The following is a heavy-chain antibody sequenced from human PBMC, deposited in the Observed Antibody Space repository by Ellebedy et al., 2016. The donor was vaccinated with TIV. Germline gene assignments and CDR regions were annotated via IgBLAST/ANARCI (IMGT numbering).Heavy chain of an antibody. CDR3: AKDGAVRGVHDAFDI. V-gene: IGHV3-23*01. CDR2: ISGSGGGT. CDR1: GFTFSGYG. Sequence: GESLKISXAASGFTFSGYGMSWVRQAPGKGLEWVSGISGSGGGTYYADSVKGRFTISRDNSKNTLYLQMNSLRAEDTAVYYCAKDGAVRGVHDAFDIWGQGTMVTVSS. J-gene: IGHJ3*02. D-gene: IGHD3-10*01.